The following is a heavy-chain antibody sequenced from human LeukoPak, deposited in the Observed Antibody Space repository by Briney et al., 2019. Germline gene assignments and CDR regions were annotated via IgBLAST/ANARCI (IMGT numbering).Heavy chain of an antibody. CDR3: AKVPPGIWLFDI. V-gene: IGHV3-23*01. Sequence: GGSLRLSCAASGFIFSSYAMSWVRQAPGEGLEWVSGISGSGGRTYYADSVKGRFTISRDNSKNTLYLQMNSLRAEDTAVYYCAKVPPGIWLFDIWGQGTMVTVSS. CDR2: ISGSGGRT. J-gene: IGHJ3*02. D-gene: IGHD3-16*01. CDR1: GFIFSSYA.